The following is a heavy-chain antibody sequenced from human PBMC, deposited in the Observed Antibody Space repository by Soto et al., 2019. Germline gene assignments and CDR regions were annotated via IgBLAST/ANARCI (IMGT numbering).Heavy chain of an antibody. CDR3: AKGYSSSWPANFFQH. J-gene: IGHJ1*01. CDR2: ISYDGSNK. D-gene: IGHD6-13*01. V-gene: IGHV3-30*18. Sequence: QVQLVESGGGVVQPGRSLRLSCAASGFTFSSYGMHWVRQAPGKGLEWVAVISYDGSNKYYADSVKGRFTISRDNSKNTLYLQMNSLRAEDTAVYYCAKGYSSSWPANFFQHWGQGTLVTVSS. CDR1: GFTFSSYG.